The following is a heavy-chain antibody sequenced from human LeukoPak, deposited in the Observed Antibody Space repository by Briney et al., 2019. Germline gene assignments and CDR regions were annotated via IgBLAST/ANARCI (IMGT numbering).Heavy chain of an antibody. J-gene: IGHJ4*02. CDR1: GFTFRNYA. V-gene: IGHV3-23*01. CDR2: ISGSGGNS. Sequence: GGSLRLSCAASGFTFRNYAMSWVPQAPGKGLEWVSSISGSGGNSYYADSVKGRFTISRDNSKNTLYLQMNSLRAEDTAVYYCARAYTSSWSTFDYWGQGTLVTVSS. CDR3: ARAYTSSWSTFDY. D-gene: IGHD6-13*01.